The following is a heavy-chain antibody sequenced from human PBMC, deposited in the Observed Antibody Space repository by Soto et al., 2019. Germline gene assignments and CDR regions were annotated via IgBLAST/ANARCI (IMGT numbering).Heavy chain of an antibody. Sequence: EVRLVESGGVLVQPGRSLRLSCAASGFTFGDYAMHWVRQPPGKGLEWVSGISWNSGRIGYADSVKGRFTISRDNAKNSLYLQMNSLRAEDTALYYCAKASTGSSSCSPLNYWGHGSRVTVCS. CDR1: GFTFGDYA. D-gene: IGHD6-13*01. V-gene: IGHV3-9*01. CDR3: AKASTGSSSCSPLNY. CDR2: ISWNSGRI. J-gene: IGHJ4*01.